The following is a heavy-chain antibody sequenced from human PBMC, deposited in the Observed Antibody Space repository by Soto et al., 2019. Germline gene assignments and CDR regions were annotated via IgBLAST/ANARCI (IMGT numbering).Heavy chain of an antibody. V-gene: IGHV1-69*08. CDR2: IIPIFGIA. J-gene: IGHJ6*02. Sequence: QVQLVQSGAEVKKPGSSVKVSCKASGGTFSRYSITWVRQAPGHGLEWIGRIIPIFGIASYAQKFRGRVTIPADESKSTAYMELSSLRSDDTAVYYCAREDRDRETGLVPAAIDGMDVWGQGTTVTVSS. CDR3: AREDRDRETGLVPAAIDGMDV. D-gene: IGHD2-2*01. CDR1: GGTFSRYS.